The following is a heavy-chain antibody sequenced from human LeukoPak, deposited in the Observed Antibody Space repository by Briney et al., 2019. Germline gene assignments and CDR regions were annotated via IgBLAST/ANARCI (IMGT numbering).Heavy chain of an antibody. CDR3: ASPPMVRGVIF. J-gene: IGHJ4*02. V-gene: IGHV3-53*01. Sequence: GGSLRPSCAASGFTVSSNYMSWVRQAPGKGLEWVSVIYSGGSTYYAGSVKGRFTISRDNSKNTLYLQMNSLRAEDTAVYYCASPPMVRGVIFWGQGTLVTVSS. CDR2: IYSGGST. CDR1: GFTVSSNY. D-gene: IGHD3-10*01.